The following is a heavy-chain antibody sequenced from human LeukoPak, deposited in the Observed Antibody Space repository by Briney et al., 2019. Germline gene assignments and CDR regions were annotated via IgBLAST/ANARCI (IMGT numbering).Heavy chain of an antibody. D-gene: IGHD1-7*01. CDR3: ASVFNWNYVLDY. CDR1: GGSISSGDFY. Sequence: PSETLSLTCTVSGGSISSGDFYWSWIRQPPGKGLEWIGYIYYSGSTYYNPSLKSRVTTSVDTSKNQFSLKLSSVTAADTALYYCASVFNWNYVLDYWGQGIQVTVSS. V-gene: IGHV4-31*03. J-gene: IGHJ4*02. CDR2: IYYSGST.